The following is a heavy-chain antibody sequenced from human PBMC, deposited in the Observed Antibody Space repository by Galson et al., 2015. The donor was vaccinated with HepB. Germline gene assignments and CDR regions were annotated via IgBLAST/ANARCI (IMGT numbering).Heavy chain of an antibody. V-gene: IGHV3-30*18. D-gene: IGHD2-15*01. CDR3: AKDRCSGGSCYSWVY. J-gene: IGHJ4*02. CDR1: GFSFSIYG. Sequence: ALRLPCAASGFSFSIYGMHWFRQAAGKGLEWVAVISYDGSNKYYADSVKGRFTISRDNSKNTLYLQMNSLRAEDTAVYYCAKDRCSGGSCYSWVYWGQGTLVTVSS. CDR2: ISYDGSNK.